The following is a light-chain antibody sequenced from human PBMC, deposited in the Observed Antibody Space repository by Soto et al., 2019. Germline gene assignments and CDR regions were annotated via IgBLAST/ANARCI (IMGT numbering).Light chain of an antibody. J-gene: IGKJ4*01. V-gene: IGKV1-27*01. CDR2: DAS. CDR3: QNYNSAPFT. CDR1: HDIGNS. Sequence: DLQMTQSPPSLSASVGDRVTVACRASHDIGNSLAWYQQRPGKNPRLLIYDASTLQSGVPDRFSGSGSGTHFTLAITSLRPEDGAIYYRQNYNSAPFTFGGGTKVEVK.